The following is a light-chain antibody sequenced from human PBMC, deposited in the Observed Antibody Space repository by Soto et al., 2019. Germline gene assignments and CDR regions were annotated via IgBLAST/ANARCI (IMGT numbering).Light chain of an antibody. CDR2: AAS. CDR1: QSISSY. J-gene: IGKJ1*01. V-gene: IGKV1-39*01. Sequence: DIQMTQSPSSLSASVGDRVIITCRASQSISSYLNWYQQKPGKAPKLLIYAASSLQCGVPSRFSGSGSGTDFTLTISSLQPEDFATYYCRQSYRTPWTFGQGTKVEIK. CDR3: RQSYRTPWT.